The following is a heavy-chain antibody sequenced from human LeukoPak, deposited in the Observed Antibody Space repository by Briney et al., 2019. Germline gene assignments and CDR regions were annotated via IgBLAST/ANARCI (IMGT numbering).Heavy chain of an antibody. CDR3: ARLDIGAKGAFDI. J-gene: IGHJ3*02. Sequence: GGSLRLSCAASGFTFSSYWVSWVRQAPGKGLEWVANIKQDGSEKYYVDSVKGRFTISRDNAKNSLYLQMNSLRAEDTAVYYCARLDIGAKGAFDIWGQGTMVTVSS. CDR1: GFTFSSYW. D-gene: IGHD2-2*03. CDR2: IKQDGSEK. V-gene: IGHV3-7*01.